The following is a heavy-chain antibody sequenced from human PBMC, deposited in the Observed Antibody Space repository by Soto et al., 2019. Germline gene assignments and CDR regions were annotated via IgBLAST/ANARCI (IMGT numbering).Heavy chain of an antibody. V-gene: IGHV1-2*02. CDR3: ARVRGRLWFGELKGNYYYYGMDV. CDR2: INPKSGGP. D-gene: IGHD3-10*01. J-gene: IGHJ6*02. Sequence: ASVKVSCKTSGYTFTDYYMHWVRQAPGQGFEWVGGINPKSGGPKYVPKFQGRVTVTRDTSTSTAYMELNRLTSDDTAVYYCARVRGRLWFGELKGNYYYYGMDVWGQGTTVTVSS. CDR1: GYTFTDYY.